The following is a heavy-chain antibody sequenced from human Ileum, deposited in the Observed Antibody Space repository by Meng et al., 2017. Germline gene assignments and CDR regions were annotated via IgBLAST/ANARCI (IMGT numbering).Heavy chain of an antibody. CDR3: AREQGYCSSTTTCASDV. Sequence: GSLRLSCAVYGGSFSGYYWSWIRQPPGKGLEWIGEINHSGSTNYNPSLKSRVTISVDTSKNQFSLKLSSVTAADTAVYSCAREQGYCSSTTTCASDVWGQGTTVTVSS. D-gene: IGHD2-2*01. CDR2: INHSGST. V-gene: IGHV4-34*01. J-gene: IGHJ6*02. CDR1: GGSFSGYY.